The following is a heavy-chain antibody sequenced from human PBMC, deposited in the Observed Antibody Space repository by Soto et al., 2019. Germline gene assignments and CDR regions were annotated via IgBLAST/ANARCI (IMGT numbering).Heavy chain of an antibody. J-gene: IGHJ4*02. CDR1: GGTFSSYS. CDR3: VRVVAIPGYPDN. D-gene: IGHD5-12*01. CDR2: IVPIVDTS. Sequence: SVKVSCKTSGGTFSSYSISWVRHAPGQGLEWMGGIVPIVDTSTYAQKFQGRVTITADESTSTVYMELSSLRSDDTAVYYCVRVVAIPGYPDNWGQGTLVTVSS. V-gene: IGHV1-69*13.